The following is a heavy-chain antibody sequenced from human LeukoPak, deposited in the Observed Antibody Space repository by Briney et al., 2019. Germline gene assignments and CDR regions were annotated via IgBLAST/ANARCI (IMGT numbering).Heavy chain of an antibody. D-gene: IGHD3-10*01. J-gene: IGHJ4*02. CDR2: INYSGST. Sequence: SETLSLTCAIYGGYFSGNHWSWIRQSPGRGLEWIGEINYSGSTNYNPSLKSRVTISADTSKNQFSLRVTSVTVADTAVYYCVRRSDRSGSPLRNWGQGTLVTVSS. V-gene: IGHV4-34*01. CDR1: GGYFSGNH. CDR3: VRRSDRSGSPLRN.